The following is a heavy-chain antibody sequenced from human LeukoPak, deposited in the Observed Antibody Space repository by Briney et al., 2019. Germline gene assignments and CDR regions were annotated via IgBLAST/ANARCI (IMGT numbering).Heavy chain of an antibody. CDR3: AKDLTAVGAGGFDL. D-gene: IGHD5-18*01. J-gene: IGHJ3*01. V-gene: IGHV3-23*01. CDR2: IADSGDTT. CDR1: GFTFRTYA. Sequence: GGSLRLSCAASGFTFRTYAMSWVRQAPGKGLEWVSAIADSGDTTHYSDSVKGRFTISRDNSQNMLYLQMNSLRAEDTALYYWAKDLTAVGAGGFDLWGQGTMVTVSS.